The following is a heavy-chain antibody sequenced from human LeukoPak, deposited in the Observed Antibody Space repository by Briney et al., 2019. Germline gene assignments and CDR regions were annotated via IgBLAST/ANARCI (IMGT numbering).Heavy chain of an antibody. D-gene: IGHD1-1*01. V-gene: IGHV3-74*01. CDR1: GFTFSDYY. J-gene: IGHJ6*04. CDR2: IKTDGSST. CDR3: ARGQRNYYAMDV. Sequence: GGSLRLSCAASGFTFSDYYMHWVRQAPGRGRVWVSRIKTDGSSTTYADSVKGRFTISRDNAKNTLYLQMNSLRAEDTAVYYCARGQRNYYAMDVWGKGTTVTVSS.